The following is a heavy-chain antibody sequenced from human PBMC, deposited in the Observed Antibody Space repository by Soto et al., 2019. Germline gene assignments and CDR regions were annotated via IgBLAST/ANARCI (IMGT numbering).Heavy chain of an antibody. V-gene: IGHV3-15*01. Sequence: EVQLVESGGGLVKPGGSLRLSCAASGFTFSNAWMSWVRQAPGKGLEWVGRIKSKTDGGTTDYAAPVKGRFTISRDDSKNTLYLQMNILKTEDTAVYYCTIHIVATIFDYWGQGTLVTVSS. CDR3: TIHIVATIFDY. J-gene: IGHJ4*02. CDR1: GFTFSNAW. CDR2: IKSKTDGGTT. D-gene: IGHD5-12*01.